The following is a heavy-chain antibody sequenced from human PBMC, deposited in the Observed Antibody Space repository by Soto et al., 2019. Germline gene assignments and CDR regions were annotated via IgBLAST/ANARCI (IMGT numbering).Heavy chain of an antibody. CDR2: IASDGKDK. CDR1: GFTFSNYA. CDR3: AKDGAIAAADYCFDY. V-gene: IGHV3-30*18. D-gene: IGHD6-13*01. Sequence: GGSLRLSCAASGFTFSNYAIHWVRQAPGKGLEWVAVIASDGKDKRYADSVKGRFTISRDNSKNTVYLQMNSLRGEDTAVYYCAKDGAIAAADYCFDYWGQRSLVTVSS. J-gene: IGHJ4*02.